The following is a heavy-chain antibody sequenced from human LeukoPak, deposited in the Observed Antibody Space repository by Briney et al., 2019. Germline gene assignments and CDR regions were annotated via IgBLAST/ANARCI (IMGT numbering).Heavy chain of an antibody. D-gene: IGHD3-3*01. CDR2: IYSGGST. CDR1: GFTVSSNY. Sequence: GGSLRLSCAVSGFTVSSNYMSWVRQAPGKRLEWVSVIYSGGSTYYGDSVKGRFNISRDKSKNTLYLQMNSLRAEDTAVYYCAKTYYYDFWSGYPHYWGQGTLVTVSS. CDR3: AKTYYYDFWSGYPHY. J-gene: IGHJ4*02. V-gene: IGHV3-66*01.